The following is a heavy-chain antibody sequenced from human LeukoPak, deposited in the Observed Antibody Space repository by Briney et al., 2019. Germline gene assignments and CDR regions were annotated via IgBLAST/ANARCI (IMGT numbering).Heavy chain of an antibody. CDR2: ISGSGGST. CDR1: GFTFSSYA. Sequence: PGGSLRLSCAASGFTFSSYAMRWVRQAPGKGLEWVSGISGSGGSTYYADSVKGRFTISRDNSKNTLYLQMNSLRAEDTAVYYCAKDWDYYGSGSYSDYWGQGTLVTVSS. V-gene: IGHV3-23*01. CDR3: AKDWDYYGSGSYSDY. D-gene: IGHD3-10*01. J-gene: IGHJ4*02.